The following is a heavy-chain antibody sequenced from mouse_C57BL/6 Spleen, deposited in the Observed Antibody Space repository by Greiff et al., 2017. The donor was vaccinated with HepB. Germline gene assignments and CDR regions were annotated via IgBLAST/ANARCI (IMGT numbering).Heavy chain of an antibody. J-gene: IGHJ2*01. Sequence: EVMLVESGGDLVKPGGSLKLSCAASGFTFSSYGMSWVRQTPDKRLEWVATISSGGSYTYYPDSVKGRFTISRDNAKNTLYLQMSSLKSEDTAMYYCASDPYYFGYWGEVTTLTVSS. V-gene: IGHV5-6*02. CDR1: GFTFSSYG. CDR2: ISSGGSYT. CDR3: ASDPYYFGY.